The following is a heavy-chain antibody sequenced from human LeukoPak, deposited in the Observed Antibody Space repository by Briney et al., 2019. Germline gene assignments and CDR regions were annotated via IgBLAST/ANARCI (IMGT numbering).Heavy chain of an antibody. J-gene: IGHJ4*02. V-gene: IGHV3-30*02. CDR1: GFTFSSYG. D-gene: IGHD6-13*01. CDR2: IRYDGSNK. Sequence: GGSLRLSCAASGFTFSSYGMHWVRQAPGKGLEWVAFIRYDGSNKYYADSVKGRFTISRDNSKNTLYLQMNSLRAEDTAVYYCAKDLGSSWYYFDYWGQGTLVTVSS. CDR3: AKDLGSSWYYFDY.